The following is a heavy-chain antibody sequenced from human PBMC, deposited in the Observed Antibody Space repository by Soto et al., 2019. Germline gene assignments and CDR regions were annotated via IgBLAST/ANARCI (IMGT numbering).Heavy chain of an antibody. D-gene: IGHD2-2*02. J-gene: IGHJ6*02. CDR2: INPNSGGT. Sequence: QVQLGQSGAEVKKPGASVKVSCTASGYNFTGYYMHWVRQAPGQGLEWMGWINPNSGGTNYAQKFQGRVTMTRDTTISTAYMELSRLRSDDTAVYYCARDNPARYPPSGEGPTYGMDVWGQGTTVTVAS. CDR1: GYNFTGYY. V-gene: IGHV1-2*02. CDR3: ARDNPARYPPSGEGPTYGMDV.